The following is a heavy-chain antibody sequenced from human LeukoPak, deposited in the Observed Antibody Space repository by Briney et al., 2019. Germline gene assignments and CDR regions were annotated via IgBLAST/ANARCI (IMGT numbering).Heavy chain of an antibody. CDR1: GFTFSSYA. V-gene: IGHV3-23*01. CDR2: TSGSGGST. CDR3: AKYQAYYYGSGSLGGHDY. J-gene: IGHJ4*02. D-gene: IGHD3-10*01. Sequence: PGGSLRLSCAASGFTFSSYAMSWVRQAPGKGLEWVSATSGSGGSTYYADSVKGRFTISRDNSKSTLYLQMNSLRAEDTAVHYCAKYQAYYYGSGSLGGHDYWGQGTLVTVSS.